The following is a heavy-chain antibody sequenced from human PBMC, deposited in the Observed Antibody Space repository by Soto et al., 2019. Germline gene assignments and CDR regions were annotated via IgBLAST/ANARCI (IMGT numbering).Heavy chain of an antibody. CDR1: GYSFTSYW. Sequence: PGESLKISCKGSGYSFTSYWIGWVRQMPGKGLEWMGIIYPGDSDTRYGPSFQGQVTISADKSISTAYLQWSSLKASDTAMYYCARPIAAAGMFMDVWGQGTTVTVSS. CDR2: IYPGDSDT. J-gene: IGHJ6*02. D-gene: IGHD6-13*01. V-gene: IGHV5-51*01. CDR3: ARPIAAAGMFMDV.